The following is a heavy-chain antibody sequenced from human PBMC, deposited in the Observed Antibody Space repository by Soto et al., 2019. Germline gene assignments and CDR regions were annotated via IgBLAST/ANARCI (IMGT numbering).Heavy chain of an antibody. CDR1: GFTFSNYA. CDR3: AKRLTGDS. V-gene: IGHV3-23*01. CDR2: ITSSGDDT. Sequence: EVQLLESGGGLVQPGGSLRLYCAASGFTFSNYAMTWVRQAPGKGLQWVSTITSSGDDTYYADSVKGRFTISRDNSRNMLYLQMNSLRADDTAVYYCAKRLTGDSWGQGTLVTVSS. J-gene: IGHJ4*02. D-gene: IGHD3-10*01.